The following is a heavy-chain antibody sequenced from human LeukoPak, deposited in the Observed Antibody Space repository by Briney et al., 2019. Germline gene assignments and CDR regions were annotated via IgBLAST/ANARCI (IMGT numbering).Heavy chain of an antibody. CDR3: ARGWEYYYDSSGYGY. CDR2: MNPNSGNT. V-gene: IGHV1-8*01. J-gene: IGHJ4*02. Sequence: ASVKVSCKASGYTFTSHDINWVRQATGQGLEWMGWMNPNSGNTGYAQKFQGRVTMTRNTSISTAYMELSSLRSEDTAVYYCARGWEYYYDSSGYGYWGQGTLVTVSS. D-gene: IGHD3-22*01. CDR1: GYTFTSHD.